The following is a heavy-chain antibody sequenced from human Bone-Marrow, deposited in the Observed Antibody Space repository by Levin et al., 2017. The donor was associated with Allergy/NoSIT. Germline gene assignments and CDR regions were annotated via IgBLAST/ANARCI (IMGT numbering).Heavy chain of an antibody. V-gene: IGHV3-74*01. CDR3: ALRDHASGLDY. J-gene: IGHJ4*02. Sequence: GESLKISCTASEFTFSGYWMHWVRQAPGKGLVSVSRISSDGTWTGYADSVKGRFTVSRDNARNTLSLQMNRLRAEDTAVYYCALRDHASGLDYWRQGTLVPVSS. D-gene: IGHD1-26*01. CDR1: EFTFSGYW. CDR2: ISSDGTWT.